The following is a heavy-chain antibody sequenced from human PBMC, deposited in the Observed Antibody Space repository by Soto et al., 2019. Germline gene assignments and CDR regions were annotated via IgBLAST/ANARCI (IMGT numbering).Heavy chain of an antibody. V-gene: IGHV1-69*13. CDR3: ARDAGYYDSSGYYSSSY. D-gene: IGHD3-22*01. CDR2: IIPIFGTA. Sequence: SVKVSCKASGGTFSSYAISWVRQAPGQGLEWMGGIIPIFGTANYAQKFQGRVTITADESTSTAYMELSSLRSEDTAVYYCARDAGYYDSSGYYSSSYWGQGTLVTVSS. CDR1: GGTFSSYA. J-gene: IGHJ4*02.